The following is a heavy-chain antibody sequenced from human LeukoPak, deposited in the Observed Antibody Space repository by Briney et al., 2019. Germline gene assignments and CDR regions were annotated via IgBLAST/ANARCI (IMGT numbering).Heavy chain of an antibody. CDR2: ISSRSSYI. Sequence: GGTLRLFYAASGFTFISYRMHWVREAPAKGLEWVSSISSRSSYIYYADAVKGRFTISRDNAKNSLYLQMNSLRAEDTAVYYCAREEGSGSYYNYWGQGTLVTVSS. D-gene: IGHD3-10*01. CDR3: AREEGSGSYYNY. V-gene: IGHV3-21*01. CDR1: GFTFISYR. J-gene: IGHJ4*02.